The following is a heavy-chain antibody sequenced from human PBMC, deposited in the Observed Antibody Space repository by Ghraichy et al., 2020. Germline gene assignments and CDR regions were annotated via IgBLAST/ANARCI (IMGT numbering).Heavy chain of an antibody. V-gene: IGHV3-73*01. Sequence: GGSLRLSCAASGFTFSGSAMHWVRQASGKGLEWVGRIRSKANSYATAYAASVKGRFTISRDDSKNTAYLQMNSLKTEDTAVYYCTRFKDIRDIVVVPAAIDYYYYGMDVWGQGTTVTVSS. CDR2: IRSKANSYAT. D-gene: IGHD2-2*01. CDR1: GFTFSGSA. CDR3: TRFKDIRDIVVVPAAIDYYYYGMDV. J-gene: IGHJ6*02.